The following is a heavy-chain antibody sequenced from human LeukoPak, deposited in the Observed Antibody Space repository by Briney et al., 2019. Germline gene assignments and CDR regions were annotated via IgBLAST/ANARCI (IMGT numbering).Heavy chain of an antibody. CDR3: ARNNQYNSASSDYGGTNFDS. V-gene: IGHV4-39*07. CDR2: IYYSGST. D-gene: IGHD4-17*01. J-gene: IGHJ4*02. CDR1: GGSISRSRDY. Sequence: SQTLCLTRAVSGGSISRSRDYWGRIRQPPGKGLEWIGSIYYSGSTYSNPSLKSRVTISGDTSKNRYSLKLSSVTAADTAMYYCARNNQYNSASSDYGGTNFDSWGQGTLVTVSS.